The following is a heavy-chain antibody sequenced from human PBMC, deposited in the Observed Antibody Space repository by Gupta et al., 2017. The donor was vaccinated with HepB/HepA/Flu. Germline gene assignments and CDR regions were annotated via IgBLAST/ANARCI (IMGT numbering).Heavy chain of an antibody. D-gene: IGHD3-16*01. CDR1: GVPLSAYS. J-gene: IGHJ6*02. Sequence: EVQLVESGGDLVPPGGSLRLSCAASGVPLSAYSMDWVRQAPGKGLEWVDRSRNKRNDYSTEYAASVKGRFTSARDESKNSLQLQMNSLKTEDTAMYYCVRDRRVWGTGAADGMDVWGQGTTVTVSS. CDR2: SRNKRNDYST. V-gene: IGHV3-72*01. CDR3: VRDRRVWGTGAADGMDV.